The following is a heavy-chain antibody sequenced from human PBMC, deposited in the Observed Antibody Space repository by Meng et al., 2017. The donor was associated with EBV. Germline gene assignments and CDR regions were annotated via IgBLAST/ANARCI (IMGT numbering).Heavy chain of an antibody. J-gene: IGHJ5*02. CDR1: GDSISSFYY. V-gene: IGHV4-39*01. CDR3: ARPFPSWQSPRLDPFGA. D-gene: IGHD6-19*01. CDR2: VHYTGST. Sequence: QLHLRESGPGQVKPSENLSRTCTVSGDSISSFYYWGWIRQPPGRGLEWIGSVHYTGSTYYSPSLKSRVTVSVDTSKNQFSLRLTSVTAADTAVYYCARPFPSWQSPRLDPFGAWGQGTLVTVSS.